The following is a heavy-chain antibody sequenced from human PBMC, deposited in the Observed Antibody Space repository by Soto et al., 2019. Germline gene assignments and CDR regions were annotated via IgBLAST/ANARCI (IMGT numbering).Heavy chain of an antibody. CDR2: INHSGST. D-gene: IGHD6-6*01. V-gene: IGHV4-34*01. J-gene: IGHJ6*02. Sequence: SETLSLTCAVYGGSFSGYYWSWIRQPPGKGLEWIGEINHSGSTNYNPSLKRRVTISVDTSKNQFSLKLSSATAADTAVYYCARGAARPEQYYYYGMDVWGQGTTVTVSS. CDR3: ARGAARPEQYYYYGMDV. CDR1: GGSFSGYY.